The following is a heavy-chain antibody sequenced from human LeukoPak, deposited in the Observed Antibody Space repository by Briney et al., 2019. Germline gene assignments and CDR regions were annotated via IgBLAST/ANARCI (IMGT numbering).Heavy chain of an antibody. V-gene: IGHV3-48*03. J-gene: IGHJ4*02. CDR3: ARTLRGYSGYDWGFDY. Sequence: PGGSLRLSCAASGFTFSTYEINWVRQAPGKGLERVAYISSSGSGIYYADSVKGRFTISRDNAENSLFLHMNSLRAEDTAVYYCARTLRGYSGYDWGFDYWGQGALVTVSS. D-gene: IGHD5-12*01. CDR2: ISSSGSGI. CDR1: GFTFSTYE.